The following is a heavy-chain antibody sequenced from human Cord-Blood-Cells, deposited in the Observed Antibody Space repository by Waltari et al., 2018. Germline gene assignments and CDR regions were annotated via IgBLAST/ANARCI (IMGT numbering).Heavy chain of an antibody. V-gene: IGHV3-53*01. CDR3: ARMSGYYYYYMDV. Sequence: EAQLVESGGALLQPGWSLSHSCAVSWFPVSCDSLSRVRQAPGKGLEWVSVIYSGGSTYYADSVKGRFTISRDNSKNTLYLQMNSLRAEDTAVYYCARMSGYYYYYMDVWGKGTTVTVSS. D-gene: IGHD3-3*01. J-gene: IGHJ6*03. CDR2: IYSGGST. CDR1: WFPVSCDS.